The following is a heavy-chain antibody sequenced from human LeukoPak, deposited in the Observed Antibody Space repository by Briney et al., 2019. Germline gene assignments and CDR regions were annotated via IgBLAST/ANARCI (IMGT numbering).Heavy chain of an antibody. CDR1: GFTFSSYA. V-gene: IGHV3-30*04. CDR3: AKALRVRGAPDS. Sequence: GGSLRLSCAASGFTFSSYAMHWVRQAPGKGLEWVAVISYDGSNKYYADSVKGRFTISRDNSKNTLYLQMNSLRAEDTALYYCAKALRVRGAPDSWGQGTLITVSS. D-gene: IGHD3-10*01. J-gene: IGHJ5*01. CDR2: ISYDGSNK.